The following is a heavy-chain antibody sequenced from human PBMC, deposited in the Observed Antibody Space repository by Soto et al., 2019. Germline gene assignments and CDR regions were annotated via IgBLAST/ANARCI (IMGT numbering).Heavy chain of an antibody. CDR3: ARAHYYYDSSGYFHD. J-gene: IGHJ4*02. V-gene: IGHV1-18*01. D-gene: IGHD3-22*01. Sequence: ASVKVSCKASGYTFTSYGISWVRQAPGQGLEWVGWISTYNGKSNYAQKYQGRVTMTTDTSTSTAYMELSSLRFDDTAVYYCARAHYYYDSSGYFHDWGQGSLVTVSS. CDR2: ISTYNGKS. CDR1: GYTFTSYG.